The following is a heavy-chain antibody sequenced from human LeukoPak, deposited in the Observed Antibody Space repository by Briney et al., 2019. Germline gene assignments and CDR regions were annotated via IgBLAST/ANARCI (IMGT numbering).Heavy chain of an antibody. J-gene: IGHJ4*02. CDR1: GFTFSSYS. D-gene: IGHD4-23*01. CDR2: ISSSSSYI. V-gene: IGHV3-21*01. CDR3: ARVGKGHFDY. Sequence: GGSLRLSCAASGFTFSSYSMNWVRQAPGKGLEWVSSISSSSSYIYYADSVEGRSTISRDNAKNSLYLQMNSLRAEDTAVYYCARVGKGHFDYWGQGTLVTVSS.